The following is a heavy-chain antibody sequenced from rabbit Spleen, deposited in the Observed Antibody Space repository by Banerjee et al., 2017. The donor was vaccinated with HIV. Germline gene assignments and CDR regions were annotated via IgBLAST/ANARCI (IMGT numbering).Heavy chain of an antibody. CDR1: GFTISSYT. V-gene: IGHV1S47*01. Sequence: QQQLVESGGGLVQPGGSLKLTCTASGFTISSYTMDWVRQAPGKGLEWIGTIGVGEGSTTYASWVNGRSTITRNTNLNTVDLQMNSLTAADTATYFCARDDGSYDYIDGYFNLWGQGTLVTVS. CDR3: ARDDGSYDYIDGYFNL. CDR2: IGVGEGST. D-gene: IGHD6-1*01. J-gene: IGHJ4*01.